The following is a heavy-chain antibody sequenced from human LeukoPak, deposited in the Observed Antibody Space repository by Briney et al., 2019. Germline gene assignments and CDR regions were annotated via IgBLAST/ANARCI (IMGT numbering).Heavy chain of an antibody. J-gene: IGHJ4*02. CDR1: GFTFSSYA. CDR2: ISGNGGST. CDR3: AKAGDSSGYYYVRGGYYFDY. V-gene: IGHV3-23*01. D-gene: IGHD3-22*01. Sequence: PGGSLRLSCAASGFTFSSYAMSWVRQAPGKGLEWVSAISGNGGSTYYADSVKGRFTISRDNSKNTLYLQMNSLRAEDTAVYYCAKAGDSSGYYYVRGGYYFDYWGQGTLVTVSS.